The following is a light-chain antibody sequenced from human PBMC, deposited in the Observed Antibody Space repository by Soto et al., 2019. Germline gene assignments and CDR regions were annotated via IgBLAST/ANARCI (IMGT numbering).Light chain of an antibody. Sequence: DIQMTQSPSSLSASVGDRVTITCRASQSISNYLNWYQQKPGKAPKLLMYAASSLQSGVPSRFGGSGSGTDFTLTISSLQPEDFATYYRQQSYTSPLTFGGGTKVDIK. V-gene: IGKV1-39*01. CDR1: QSISNY. CDR2: AAS. J-gene: IGKJ4*01. CDR3: QQSYTSPLT.